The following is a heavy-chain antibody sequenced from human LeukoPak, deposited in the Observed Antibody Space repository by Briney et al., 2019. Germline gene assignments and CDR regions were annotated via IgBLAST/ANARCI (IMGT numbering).Heavy chain of an antibody. CDR2: ISYDGSNK. J-gene: IGHJ4*02. V-gene: IGHV3-30*03. CDR3: ARAGGQRGFLPFDY. CDR1: GFTVSSNY. Sequence: GGSLRLSCAASGFTVSSNYMHWVRQAPGKGLEWVAVISYDGSNKYYADSVKGRFTISRDNSKNTLYLQMNSLRAEDTAVYYCARAGGQRGFLPFDYWGQGTLVTVSS. D-gene: IGHD3-3*01.